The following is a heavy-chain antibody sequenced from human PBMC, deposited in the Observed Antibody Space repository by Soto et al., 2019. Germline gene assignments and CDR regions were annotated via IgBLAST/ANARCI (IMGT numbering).Heavy chain of an antibody. V-gene: IGHV3-64*01. CDR3: ARGRSNRGGYSPVFDS. D-gene: IGHD2-15*01. J-gene: IGHJ4*02. CDR2: ISGNGVNT. CDR1: GFTFSSYA. Sequence: ELQLVESRGGLVQPGGSLRLSCAASGFTFSSYAMHWVRQAPGKGLEFVSAISGNGVNTHYANSVRGRFTISRDTSKNTLYLQMGGLRADDMAVYYCARGRSNRGGYSPVFDSWGQGILVTVSS.